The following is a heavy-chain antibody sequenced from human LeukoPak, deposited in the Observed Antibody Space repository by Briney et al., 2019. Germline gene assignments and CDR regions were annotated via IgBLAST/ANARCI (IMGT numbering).Heavy chain of an antibody. CDR1: GGTFSSYA. CDR3: ARVPRRGDQFDP. V-gene: IGHV1-8*02. J-gene: IGHJ5*02. Sequence: ASVKVSCKASGGTFSSYAISWVRQAPGQGLEWMGWMNPKNGDTGYALKFQGRVTMSRNTPISTAYMELGSLRSEDTAVYYCARVPRRGDQFDPWGQGTLVTVSS. D-gene: IGHD3-10*01. CDR2: MNPKNGDT.